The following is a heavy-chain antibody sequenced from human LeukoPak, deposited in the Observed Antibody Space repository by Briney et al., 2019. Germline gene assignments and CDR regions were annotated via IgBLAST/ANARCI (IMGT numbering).Heavy chain of an antibody. CDR3: ASYSSGWSYFDY. CDR2: IYYSGST. CDR1: GGSISSSSYY. V-gene: IGHV4-39*01. D-gene: IGHD6-19*01. Sequence: SETLSLTCTVSGGSISSSSYYWGWIRQPPGKGLEWIGSIYYSGSTYYNPSLKSRVTISVDTSKNQFSLKLSSVTAADTAVYYCASYSSGWSYFDYWGQGTLATVSS. J-gene: IGHJ4*02.